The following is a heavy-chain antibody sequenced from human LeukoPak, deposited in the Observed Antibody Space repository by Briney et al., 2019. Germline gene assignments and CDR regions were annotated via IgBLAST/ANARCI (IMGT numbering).Heavy chain of an antibody. CDR2: IYYSGST. J-gene: IGHJ6*02. V-gene: IGHV4-31*01. D-gene: IGHD2-2*01. CDR1: GGSISSGGYY. CDR3: ARDRVQLLGPIYYYYGMDV. Sequence: SQTLSLTCTASGGSISSGGYYWSWIRQHPGKGLEWIGYIYYSGSTYYNPSLKSQVTISVDTSKNQFSLKLSSVTAADTAVYYCARDRVQLLGPIYYYYGMDVWGQGTTVTVSS.